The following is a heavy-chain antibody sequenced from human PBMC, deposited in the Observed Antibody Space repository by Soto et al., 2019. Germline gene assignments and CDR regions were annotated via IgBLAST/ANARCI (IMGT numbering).Heavy chain of an antibody. CDR1: GGTFSNYA. CDR3: AKDGGREGYFGNWFDP. D-gene: IGHD2-15*01. Sequence: QVQLVQSGAEVKKPGSSVKVPCKAPGGTFSNYAITWVRQAPGQGLKWLGRITPIFGTKDYAQKFQGRVTITPDESTTTAYMELSSLRSDDTAVYYCAKDGGREGYFGNWFDPWGQGTLVTVSS. V-gene: IGHV1-69*15. CDR2: ITPIFGTK. J-gene: IGHJ5*02.